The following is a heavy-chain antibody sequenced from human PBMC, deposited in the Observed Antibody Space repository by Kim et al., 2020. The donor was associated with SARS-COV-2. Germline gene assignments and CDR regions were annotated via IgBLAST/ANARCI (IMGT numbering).Heavy chain of an antibody. CDR2: TGKT. Sequence: TGKTNYHPSLESRVTIAIDTSKNQLSLEVTSVTAADAAMYYCVRGGAYFDYWGQGVLVTVSS. D-gene: IGHD3-16*01. J-gene: IGHJ4*02. V-gene: IGHV4-59*09. CDR3: VRGGAYFDY.